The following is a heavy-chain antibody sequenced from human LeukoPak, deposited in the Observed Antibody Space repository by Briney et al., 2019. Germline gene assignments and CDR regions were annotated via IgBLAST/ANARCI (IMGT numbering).Heavy chain of an antibody. CDR3: AMGRNYYYYYMDV. D-gene: IGHD3-10*01. Sequence: ASVKVSCKASGYTFTDYYMHWVRQAPGQGLEWMGWINPNSGGTNYAQKFQGRVTMTRDTSISTAYMELSRLRSDDTAVYYCAMGRNYYYYYMDVWGKGTTVTISS. CDR2: INPNSGGT. J-gene: IGHJ6*03. CDR1: GYTFTDYY. V-gene: IGHV1-2*02.